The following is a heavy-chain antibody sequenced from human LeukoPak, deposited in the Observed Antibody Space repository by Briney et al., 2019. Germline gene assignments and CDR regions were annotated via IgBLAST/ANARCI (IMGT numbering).Heavy chain of an antibody. Sequence: PGGSLRLSCAASGFTFSDHYIDWVRQAPGKGLEWDGRARNRGNGYTTQYAASVKGRFTFSRDDSENTVYLQMNSLKTEDTAVYFCARIMRVDYGTYYFDYWGQGTLVTVSS. V-gene: IGHV3-72*01. D-gene: IGHD4/OR15-4a*01. CDR3: ARIMRVDYGTYYFDY. CDR2: ARNRGNGYTT. J-gene: IGHJ4*02. CDR1: GFTFSDHY.